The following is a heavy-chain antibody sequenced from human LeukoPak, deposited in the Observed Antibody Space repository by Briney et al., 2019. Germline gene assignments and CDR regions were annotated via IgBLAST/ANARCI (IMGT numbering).Heavy chain of an antibody. V-gene: IGHV4-61*02. D-gene: IGHD4-17*01. J-gene: IGHJ6*03. Sequence: SETLSLTCTVSGGSISSGSYYWSWIRQPAVKGLEWIGRIYTSGSTNYNPSLKSRVTISVDTSKNQFSLKLSSVTAADTAVYYCARCYGDYYYYYYMDVWGKGTTVTISS. CDR1: GGSISSGSYY. CDR3: ARCYGDYYYYYYMDV. CDR2: IYTSGST.